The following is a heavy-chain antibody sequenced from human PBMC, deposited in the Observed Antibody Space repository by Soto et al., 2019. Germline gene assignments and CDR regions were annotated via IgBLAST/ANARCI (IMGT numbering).Heavy chain of an antibody. V-gene: IGHV4-59*08. CDR2: IYYSGST. CDR3: ARTYDILTGSPWNFDY. J-gene: IGHJ4*02. CDR1: GGSISSYY. Sequence: PSETLSLTCTVSGGSISSYYWSWIRQPPGKGLEWIEYIYYSGSTNYNPSLKSRVTISVDTSKNQFSLKLSSVTAADTAVYYCARTYDILTGSPWNFDYWGQGTLVTVSS. D-gene: IGHD3-9*01.